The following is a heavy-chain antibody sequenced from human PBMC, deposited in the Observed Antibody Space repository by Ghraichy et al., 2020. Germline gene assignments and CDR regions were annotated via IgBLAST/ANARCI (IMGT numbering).Heavy chain of an antibody. J-gene: IGHJ4*02. CDR2: INHSGST. Sequence: SQTLSLTCAVYGGSFSGYYWSWIRQPPGKGLEWIGEINHSGSTNYNPSLKSRVTISVDTSKNQFSLKLSSVTAADTAVYYCARRRGGIAAAGMGYWGQGTLVTVSS. CDR1: GGSFSGYY. D-gene: IGHD6-13*01. V-gene: IGHV4-34*01. CDR3: ARRRGGIAAAGMGY.